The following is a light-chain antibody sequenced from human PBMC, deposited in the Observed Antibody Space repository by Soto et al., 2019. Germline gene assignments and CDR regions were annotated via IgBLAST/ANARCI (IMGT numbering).Light chain of an antibody. CDR1: QGISSY. J-gene: IGKJ3*01. Sequence: IQLTQSPSSLSASVGDRVTITCRASQGISSYLAWYQQKPGKAPKLLIHAASTLKSGVPSKFSGSGSGTDFTLTISSLQPEGCATYYCQQLNSYRFTFGPGTKVDIK. CDR3: QQLNSYRFT. CDR2: AAS. V-gene: IGKV1-9*01.